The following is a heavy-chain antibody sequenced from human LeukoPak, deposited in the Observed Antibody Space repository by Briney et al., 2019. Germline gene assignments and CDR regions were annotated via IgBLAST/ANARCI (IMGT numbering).Heavy chain of an antibody. J-gene: IGHJ4*02. CDR3: ARLSTWIYRAFDY. D-gene: IGHD5-12*01. Sequence: SETLSLTCTVSGGSISSYYWSWIRQPPGKGLEWIGYIYYSGSTNYNPSLKSRVTISVDTSKNQFSLKLSSVTAADTAVYYCARLSTWIYRAFDYWGQGTLVTVSS. V-gene: IGHV4-59*08. CDR2: IYYSGST. CDR1: GGSISSYY.